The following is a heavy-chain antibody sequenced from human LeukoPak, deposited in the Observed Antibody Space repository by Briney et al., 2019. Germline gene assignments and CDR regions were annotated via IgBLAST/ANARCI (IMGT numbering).Heavy chain of an antibody. Sequence: GGSLRLSCAASGFTFSSYAMHWVRQAPGKGLEWVAVISYDGSNKYYADSVKGRFTISRDNSKNTLYLQMNSLRAEDTAVYYCARDFYGSGSPFDHWGQGTLVTVSS. D-gene: IGHD3-10*01. V-gene: IGHV3-30-3*01. CDR2: ISYDGSNK. CDR1: GFTFSSYA. CDR3: ARDFYGSGSPFDH. J-gene: IGHJ4*02.